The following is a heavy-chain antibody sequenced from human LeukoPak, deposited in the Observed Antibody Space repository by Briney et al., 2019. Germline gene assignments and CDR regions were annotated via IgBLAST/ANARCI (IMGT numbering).Heavy chain of an antibody. J-gene: IGHJ4*02. D-gene: IGHD3-22*01. CDR2: ISASGAVP. Sequence: GGSLKLSCAASGFRFDSFYMGWIRQVPGKGLDYIAFISASGAVPYYAESVKGRFTISRDNAKNSVSLQMNSLSADDTAVYYCARSLIVASEDYWGQGTLVTVSS. CDR3: ARSLIVASEDY. V-gene: IGHV3-11*04. CDR1: GFRFDSFY.